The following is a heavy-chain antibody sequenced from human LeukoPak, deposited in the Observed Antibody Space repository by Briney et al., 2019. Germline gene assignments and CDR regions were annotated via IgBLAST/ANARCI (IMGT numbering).Heavy chain of an antibody. V-gene: IGHV3-13*01. J-gene: IGHJ4*02. CDR1: GFTFSSYD. Sequence: GGSLRLSCAASGFTFSSYDIHWVRQATGKGLEGVSGIGTAGEIYYPGSVKGRFTISRENAKNSLYLQMNSLRAGDTAVYYCARDTLGEGEDANYAVYYFDYWGQGTPVTVSS. D-gene: IGHD4/OR15-4a*01. CDR2: IGTAGEI. CDR3: ARDTLGEGEDANYAVYYFDY.